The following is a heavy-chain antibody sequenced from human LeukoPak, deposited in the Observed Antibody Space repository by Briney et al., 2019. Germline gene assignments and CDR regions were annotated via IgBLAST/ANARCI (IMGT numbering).Heavy chain of an antibody. Sequence: GGSLRLSCAASGFTFSSYSMNWVRQAPGKGLEWVSSISSSSSYIYYADSVEGRFTISRDNAKNSLYLQMNSLRAEDTAVYYCARDKDPYSSSSWDYWGQGTLVTVSS. CDR1: GFTFSSYS. CDR3: ARDKDPYSSSSWDY. D-gene: IGHD6-6*01. V-gene: IGHV3-21*01. J-gene: IGHJ4*02. CDR2: ISSSSSYI.